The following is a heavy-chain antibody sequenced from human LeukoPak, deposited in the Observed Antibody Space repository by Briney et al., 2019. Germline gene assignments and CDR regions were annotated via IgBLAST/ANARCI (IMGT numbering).Heavy chain of an antibody. D-gene: IGHD2/OR15-2a*01. CDR1: GFTFSRYW. CDR2: IKQDGSEE. Sequence: PGGSLRLSCAASGFTFSRYWMTWVRQAPGKGPEWVANIKQDGSEEYYVDSVKGRFTISRDNAKNSLHLQMNSLRAEDTAIYYCARDKIEGPSNFDNWGQGTLVIVSS. J-gene: IGHJ4*02. V-gene: IGHV3-7*03. CDR3: ARDKIEGPSNFDN.